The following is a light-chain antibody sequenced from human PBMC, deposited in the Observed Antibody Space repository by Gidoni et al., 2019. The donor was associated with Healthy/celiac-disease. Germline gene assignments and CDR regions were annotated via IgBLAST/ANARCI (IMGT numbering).Light chain of an antibody. CDR3: QQYNSYSSVT. Sequence: DIQMTQSPSTLSASVGDRVPITCRASQSISSWLAWYQQKPGKAPKLLIYKASSLESGVPSRFSGSGSGTEFTLTISSLQPDDFATYYCQQYNSYSSVTFGQGTKVEIK. CDR1: QSISSW. CDR2: KAS. V-gene: IGKV1-5*03. J-gene: IGKJ1*01.